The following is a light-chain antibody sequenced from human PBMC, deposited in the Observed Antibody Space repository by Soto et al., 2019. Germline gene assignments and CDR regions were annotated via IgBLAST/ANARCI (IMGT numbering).Light chain of an antibody. V-gene: IGKV3-20*01. Sequence: EIVFTQSPATLSFSPGERATLSFRASQSVSNNYLAWYQQKPGQAPRLLIYGASNRATGIPDRFSGSGSGTDFTLTISRLEPEDFAVYYCQQYGSSGTFGQGTKVDIK. CDR2: GAS. CDR3: QQYGSSGT. J-gene: IGKJ1*01. CDR1: QSVSNNY.